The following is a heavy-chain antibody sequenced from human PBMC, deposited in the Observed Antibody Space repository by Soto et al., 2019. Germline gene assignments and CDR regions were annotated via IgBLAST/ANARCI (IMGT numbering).Heavy chain of an antibody. D-gene: IGHD6-13*01. CDR2: IYHSGST. J-gene: IGHJ4*02. CDR1: GDSISSSNW. V-gene: IGHV4-4*02. CDR3: ARGERQQQRDY. Sequence: SETLSLTCAVSGDSISSSNWWSWVRQPPGKGLEWIGEIYHSGSTNYNPSLKSRVIISVDKSKNQFSLKLSSVTAADTAVYYCARGERQQQRDYWGQGNLVTVSS.